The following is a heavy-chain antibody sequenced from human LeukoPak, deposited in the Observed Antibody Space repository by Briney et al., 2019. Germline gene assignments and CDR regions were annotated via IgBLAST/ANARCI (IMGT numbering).Heavy chain of an antibody. V-gene: IGHV4-39*07. D-gene: IGHD6-19*01. J-gene: IGHJ4*02. CDR3: ARETSRQWLVGY. CDR2: IYYSGST. Sequence: SETLSLTCTVSGGSISSSSYYWGWIRQPPGKGLEWIGNIYYSGSTYYNPSLKSRVTISVDTSKNQFSLKLSSVTAADTAVYYCARETSRQWLVGYWGQETLVTVSS. CDR1: GGSISSSSYY.